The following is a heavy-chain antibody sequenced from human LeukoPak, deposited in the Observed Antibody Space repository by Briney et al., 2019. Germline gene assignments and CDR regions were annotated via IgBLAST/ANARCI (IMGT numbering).Heavy chain of an antibody. D-gene: IGHD2-2*01. Sequence: ASVKVSCKASGYTFTGYYMHWVRQAPGQGLEWRGWINPNSGGTNYAQKFQGRVTMDRDTSISTAYMELSRLRSDDTAVYYCARDYGPIVVVPAAEMDVWGKGTTVTVSS. J-gene: IGHJ6*04. CDR2: INPNSGGT. V-gene: IGHV1-2*02. CDR1: GYTFTGYY. CDR3: ARDYGPIVVVPAAEMDV.